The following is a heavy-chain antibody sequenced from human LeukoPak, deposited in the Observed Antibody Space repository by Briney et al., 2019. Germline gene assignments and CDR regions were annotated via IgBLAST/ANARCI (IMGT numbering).Heavy chain of an antibody. CDR2: IYYSGST. CDR1: GGSISSYY. D-gene: IGHD3-16*02. J-gene: IGHJ3*02. Sequence: SETLSLTCTVSGGSISSYYWSWIRQPPGQGLEWIGYIYYSGSTNYNPSLKSRVTISVDTSKNQFSLKLSYVTAAGTAVYYGARVRGNGYDYVWGSYRVRAFDIWGQGTMVTVSS. V-gene: IGHV4-59*01. CDR3: ARVRGNGYDYVWGSYRVRAFDI.